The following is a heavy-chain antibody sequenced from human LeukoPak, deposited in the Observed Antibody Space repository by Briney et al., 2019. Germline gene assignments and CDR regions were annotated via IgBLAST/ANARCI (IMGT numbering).Heavy chain of an antibody. D-gene: IGHD6-13*01. J-gene: IGHJ4*02. V-gene: IGHV3-30*18. Sequence: GGSLRLSCAASGFTFSSYGMHWVRQAPGKGLEWVAVISYDGSNKYYADSVKGRFTISRDNSKNTLYLQMNSLRAEDTAVYYCAKDRAGSWSFDYWGQGTLVTVSS. CDR3: AKDRAGSWSFDY. CDR2: ISYDGSNK. CDR1: GFTFSSYG.